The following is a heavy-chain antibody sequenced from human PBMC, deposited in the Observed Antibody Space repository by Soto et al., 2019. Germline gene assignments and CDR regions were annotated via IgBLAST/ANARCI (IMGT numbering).Heavy chain of an antibody. J-gene: IGHJ3*02. V-gene: IGHV3-30*18. CDR1: GFSFSSYD. CDR2: ISYDGSDK. Sequence: QVHLVESGGGVVQPGRSLRLSCAASGFSFSSYDMHWVRQAPGKGLEWVAMISYDGSDKYFSDSVKGRLTISRDNSKNTVSLEMNSLRTKDTAAYYCAKGVPSPTQHAFDIWGQGTMVTDSS. CDR3: AKGVPSPTQHAFDI.